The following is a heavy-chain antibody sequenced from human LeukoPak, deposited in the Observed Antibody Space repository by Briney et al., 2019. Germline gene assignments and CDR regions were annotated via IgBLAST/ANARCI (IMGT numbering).Heavy chain of an antibody. CDR3: ARDRPKGVVVPAANDY. D-gene: IGHD2-2*01. V-gene: IGHV1-18*01. CDR2: ISAYNGNT. CDR1: GYTFTSYG. J-gene: IGHJ4*02. Sequence: ASVKVSCKASGYTFTSYGISWVRQAPGQGLEWMGWISAYNGNTNYAQKLQGRVTMTTDTSTSTAYMELRSLRSDDTAVYYCARDRPKGVVVPAANDYWGQGTLVTVSS.